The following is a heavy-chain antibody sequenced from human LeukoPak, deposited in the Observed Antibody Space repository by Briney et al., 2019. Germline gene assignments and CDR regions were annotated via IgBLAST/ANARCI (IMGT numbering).Heavy chain of an antibody. CDR1: GFSISYDFY. CDR3: ARLGGSGNFDY. J-gene: IGHJ4*02. CDR2: GSHRGNN. D-gene: IGHD1-26*01. Sequence: PSETLSLTCAVSGFSISYDFYWVWIRQPPARGLEWIGSGSHRGNNYYNPSLKSRVTISMDTSKNQFSLKLSSVTAADTALYYCARLGGSGNFDYWGQGTLVPVSS. V-gene: IGHV4-38-2*01.